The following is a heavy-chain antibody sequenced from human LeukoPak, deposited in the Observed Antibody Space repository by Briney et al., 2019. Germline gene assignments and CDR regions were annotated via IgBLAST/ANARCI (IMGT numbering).Heavy chain of an antibody. D-gene: IGHD1-14*01. CDR2: ISSSSSYV. J-gene: IGHJ4*02. CDR3: ARSYQTGVDY. V-gene: IGHV3-21*04. CDR1: GFTFSSYS. Sequence: GGSLRLSCAASGFTFSSYSMNWVRQAPGKGLEWVSSISSSSSYVYYADSVKGRFTISRDNSKNTLYLQMNSLRAEDTAVYYCARSYQTGVDYWGQGTLVTISS.